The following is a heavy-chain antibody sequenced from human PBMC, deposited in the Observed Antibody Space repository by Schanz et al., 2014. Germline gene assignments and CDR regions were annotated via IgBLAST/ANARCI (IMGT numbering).Heavy chain of an antibody. V-gene: IGHV4-4*02. CDR3: TRDGYSRNFPDY. J-gene: IGHJ4*02. Sequence: QVQLQESGPGLVKPSGTLSLTCAVSGVAITSTNWWHWVRQSPGKGLEWIGEIIHDGRTNYNPSLGSRVTISVDKSKNQFSLRLSSVTAADTAVYYCTRDGYSRNFPDYWGQGTLVTVSS. D-gene: IGHD1-26*01. CDR2: IIHDGRT. CDR1: GVAITSTNW.